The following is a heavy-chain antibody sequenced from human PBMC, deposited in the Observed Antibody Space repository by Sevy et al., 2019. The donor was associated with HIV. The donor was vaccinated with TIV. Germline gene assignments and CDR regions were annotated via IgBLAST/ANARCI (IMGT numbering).Heavy chain of an antibody. CDR1: GYSFTSYW. V-gene: IGHV5-51*01. D-gene: IGHD3-16*02. Sequence: GESLKISCKGSGYSFTSYWIGWVRQMPGKGLEWMGIIYPGDSDTSYSPSFQGQVTISADKCISTAYLQLSSLKASDTAKYYCAVRNDYVWGSYRYTEWFDPWGQGTLVTVSS. CDR3: AVRNDYVWGSYRYTEWFDP. CDR2: IYPGDSDT. J-gene: IGHJ5*02.